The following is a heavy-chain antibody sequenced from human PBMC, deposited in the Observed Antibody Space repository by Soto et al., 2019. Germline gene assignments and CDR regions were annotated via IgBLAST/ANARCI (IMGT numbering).Heavy chain of an antibody. V-gene: IGHV4-34*01. D-gene: IGHD6-6*01. CDR3: ARGLARSNYYYYMDV. Sequence: QSQTLSLTCAVYGGSFSGYYWSWIRQPPGKGLEWIGEINHSGSTNYNPSLKSRVTISVDTSKNQFSLKLSSVTAADTAVYYCARGLARSNYYYYMDVWGKGTTVTVSS. CDR2: INHSGST. CDR1: GGSFSGYY. J-gene: IGHJ6*03.